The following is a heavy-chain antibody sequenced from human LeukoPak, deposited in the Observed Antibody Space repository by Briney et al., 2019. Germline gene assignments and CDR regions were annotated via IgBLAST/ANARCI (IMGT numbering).Heavy chain of an antibody. Sequence: PSETLSLTCTVSGGSNNSYYWGWIRQPPGKGLEWIGYTHPSGNTNYSPSLKSRVAISIDMSRNQFSLKLSSVTAADTAVYYCARKAPKKGWFDPWGQGTLVTVSS. J-gene: IGHJ5*02. CDR3: ARKAPKKGWFDP. CDR1: GGSNNSYY. V-gene: IGHV4-4*09. CDR2: THPSGNT.